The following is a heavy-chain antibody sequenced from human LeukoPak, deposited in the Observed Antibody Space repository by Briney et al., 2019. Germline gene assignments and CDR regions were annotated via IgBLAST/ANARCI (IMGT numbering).Heavy chain of an antibody. Sequence: PGGSLRLSCAASGFTFSTFAMIWVRQAPGKGLEWVAVIGADAVNIQYSDSVKGRFTISRDNSKNMMYLQMNNVGVDDTAIYYCAKYRTTSAPPRTFDFWGQGTLVTVSP. CDR1: GFTFSTFA. J-gene: IGHJ4*02. CDR3: AKYRTTSAPPRTFDF. V-gene: IGHV3-23*01. CDR2: IGADAVNI. D-gene: IGHD1-14*01.